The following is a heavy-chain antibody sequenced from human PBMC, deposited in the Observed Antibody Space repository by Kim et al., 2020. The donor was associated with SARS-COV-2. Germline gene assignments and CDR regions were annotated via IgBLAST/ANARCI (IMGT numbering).Heavy chain of an antibody. Sequence: SVKVSCKASGGTFSSYAISWVRQAPGQGLEWMGGIIPIFGTANYAQKFQGRVTITADESTSTAYMELSSLRSEDTAVYYCARVDTILGYYYGMDVWGQGTTVTVSS. CDR1: GGTFSSYA. CDR2: IIPIFGTA. CDR3: ARVDTILGYYYGMDV. V-gene: IGHV1-69*13. D-gene: IGHD3-9*01. J-gene: IGHJ6*02.